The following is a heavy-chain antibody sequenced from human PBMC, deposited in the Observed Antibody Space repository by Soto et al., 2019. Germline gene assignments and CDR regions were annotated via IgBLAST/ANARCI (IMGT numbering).Heavy chain of an antibody. V-gene: IGHV4-4*02. CDR2: IYHSGST. Sequence: SETLSLTCAVSSGSISSSNWWSWVRQPPGKGLEWIGEIYHSGSTNYNPSLKSRVTISVDKSKNQFSLKLSSVTAADMAVYYCARSAVAEVYYFDYWGQGTLVTVSS. CDR1: SGSISSSNW. J-gene: IGHJ4*02. CDR3: ARSAVAEVYYFDY. D-gene: IGHD2-15*01.